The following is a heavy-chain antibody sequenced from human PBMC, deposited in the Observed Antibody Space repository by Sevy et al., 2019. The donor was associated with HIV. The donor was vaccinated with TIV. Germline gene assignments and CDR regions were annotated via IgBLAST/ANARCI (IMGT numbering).Heavy chain of an antibody. D-gene: IGHD2-8*01. CDR2: IQFDGSSQ. V-gene: IGHV3-30*02. Sequence: GGSLRLSCAASGFTFSYSGMHWVRQAPGKGLEWVAFIQFDGSSQYYADSVKGRFTILRDNSKKTLYLQMNSLTTDDTAVYCCAKNTAAVGVGGFDYWGQGALVTVSS. CDR1: GFTFSYSG. J-gene: IGHJ4*02. CDR3: AKNTAAVGVGGFDY.